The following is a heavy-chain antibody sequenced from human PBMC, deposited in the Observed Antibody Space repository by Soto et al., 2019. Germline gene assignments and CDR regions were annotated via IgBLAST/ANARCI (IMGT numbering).Heavy chain of an antibody. V-gene: IGHV4-39*01. CDR2: IYYAGST. J-gene: IGHJ6*01. CDR1: VGSISSTGHY. CDR3: ARLVFHCLRGSRDDYNYYVLEV. Sequence: SETLSLTCTFSVGSISSTGHYCGWIRQPPWQGLEWLGSIYYAGSTFHNPSLKRRATISVDTSRNQFSLRLSSVTASDTAVYYCARLVFHCLRGSRDDYNYYVLEVWGQATTDIV. D-gene: IGHD2-15*01.